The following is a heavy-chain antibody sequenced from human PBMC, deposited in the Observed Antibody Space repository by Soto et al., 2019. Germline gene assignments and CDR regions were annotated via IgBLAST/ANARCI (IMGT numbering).Heavy chain of an antibody. V-gene: IGHV3-30-3*01. J-gene: IGHJ6*02. CDR1: GFTFSTYA. CDR2: ISYDGNNK. Sequence: PGGSLRLSCAASGFTFSTYAMEWVRQAPGKGLDWGALISYDGNNKYYADSVKGRFTISRDNSKNTLYLEMDSLRPEDTALYYCARPVEPFYYYGMDVWGQGTTVTVSS. CDR3: ARPVEPFYYYGMDV.